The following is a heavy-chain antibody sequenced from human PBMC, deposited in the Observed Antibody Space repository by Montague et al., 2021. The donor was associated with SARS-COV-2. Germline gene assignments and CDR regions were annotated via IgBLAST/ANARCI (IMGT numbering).Heavy chain of an antibody. J-gene: IGHJ3*02. CDR1: GGSISSGGYY. D-gene: IGHD3-22*01. CDR3: ARAGTITMIVVVIDAFDI. CDR2: IYYSGST. Sequence: TLSLTCTVSGGSISSGGYYWSWIRQHPGKGLEWIGYIYYSGSTYYNPSLKSRVTISVDTSKNQFSLKLISVTAADTAVYYCARAGTITMIVVVIDAFDIWGQGTMVTASS. V-gene: IGHV4-31*03.